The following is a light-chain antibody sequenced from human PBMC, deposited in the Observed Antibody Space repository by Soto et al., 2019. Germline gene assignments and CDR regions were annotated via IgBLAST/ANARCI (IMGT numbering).Light chain of an antibody. Sequence: EIVLTQSPGTLSLSPGEGATLSCRASQSVSSSYLAWYQQKPGRAPRLLIYGASSRATGIPDRFSGSGSGTEFTLTIGSLEPEDFAVYVCQQYGNSLSFGGGTKVEIK. J-gene: IGKJ4*01. CDR3: QQYGNSLS. CDR1: QSVSSSY. V-gene: IGKV3-20*01. CDR2: GAS.